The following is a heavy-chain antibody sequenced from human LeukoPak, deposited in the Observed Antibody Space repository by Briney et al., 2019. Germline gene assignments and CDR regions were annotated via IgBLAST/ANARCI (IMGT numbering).Heavy chain of an antibody. D-gene: IGHD3-9*01. CDR3: ARGPSYTWYYDILTGYGYFDY. CDR1: GFTFSSYA. V-gene: IGHV3-30-3*01. J-gene: IGHJ4*02. CDR2: ISYDGSNK. Sequence: GRSLRLSCAASGFTFSSYAMHWVRQAPGKGLEWVAVISYDGSNKYYADSVKGRFTISRDNSKNTLYLQMNSLRAEDTAVYYCARGPSYTWYYDILTGYGYFDYWGQGTLVTVSS.